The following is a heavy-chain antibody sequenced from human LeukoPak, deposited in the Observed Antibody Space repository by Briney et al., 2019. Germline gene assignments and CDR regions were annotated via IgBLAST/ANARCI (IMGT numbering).Heavy chain of an antibody. Sequence: ASVKVSCKASGYTFTSYGISWVRQAPGQGREWMGWISAYNGNTNYAQKLQGRVTMTTDTSTSTAYMELRSLRSDDTAVYYCARGRTYSSIPDWYFDLWGRGTLVTVSS. CDR1: GYTFTSYG. D-gene: IGHD6-13*01. V-gene: IGHV1-18*01. CDR3: ARGRTYSSIPDWYFDL. CDR2: ISAYNGNT. J-gene: IGHJ2*01.